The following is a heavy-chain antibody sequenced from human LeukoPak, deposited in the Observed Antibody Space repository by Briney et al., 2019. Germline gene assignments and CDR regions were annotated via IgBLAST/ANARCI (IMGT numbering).Heavy chain of an antibody. D-gene: IGHD6-19*01. CDR2: VSSSSSTI. J-gene: IGHJ4*02. CDR3: AKDLGYSSGWYIDY. V-gene: IGHV3-48*01. CDR1: GFTFSSYS. Sequence: GGSLRLSCAASGFTFSSYSMNWVRQAPGKGLEWVSYVSSSSSTIYYADSVKGRFTISRDNAKNSLYLQMNSLRAEDTAVYYCAKDLGYSSGWYIDYWGQGTLVTVSS.